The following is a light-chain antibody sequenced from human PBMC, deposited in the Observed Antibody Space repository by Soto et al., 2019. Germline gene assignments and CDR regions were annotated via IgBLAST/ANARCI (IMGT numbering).Light chain of an antibody. V-gene: IGKV3-15*01. CDR3: QQYSNGPPDRT. J-gene: IGKJ1*01. CDR2: GAS. CDR1: QSVGSN. Sequence: EIVMTQSPATLSVSPGERATLSCRASQSVGSNLAWYQQKPGQAPRLLIYGASTRATGIPARFSGSGSGTEFTLTIRGLQSEDFAIYFCQQYSNGPPDRTFGQGPKVEIK.